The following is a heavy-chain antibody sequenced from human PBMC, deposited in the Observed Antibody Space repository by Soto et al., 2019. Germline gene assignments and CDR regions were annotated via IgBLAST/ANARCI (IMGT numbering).Heavy chain of an antibody. D-gene: IGHD3-9*01. CDR2: IYYSGST. CDR1: GGSISSYY. CDR3: ARQDYDILTGYYWFDP. V-gene: IGHV4-59*08. Sequence: SETLSLTCTVSGGSISSYYWSWIRQPPGKGLEWIGYIYYSGSTNYNPSLKSRVTISVDTSKNQFSLKLSSVTAADTAVYYCARQDYDILTGYYWFDPWGQGTLVTVSS. J-gene: IGHJ5*02.